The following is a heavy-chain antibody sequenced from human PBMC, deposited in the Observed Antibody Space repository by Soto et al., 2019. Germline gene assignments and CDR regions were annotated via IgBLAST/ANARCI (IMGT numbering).Heavy chain of an antibody. J-gene: IGHJ4*02. CDR3: ARLPTNNFPLY. Sequence: PGESLKISCRGSGYSFYNYWIGWVRQMPGKGLEWMGIIYPGDSATTYSPSWQGQVTFSADKSIDTAYLQWTSLKASDTAIYYCARLPTNNFPLYWGQGTQVTVSS. CDR2: IYPGDSAT. V-gene: IGHV5-51*01. CDR1: GYSFYNYW. D-gene: IGHD1-20*01.